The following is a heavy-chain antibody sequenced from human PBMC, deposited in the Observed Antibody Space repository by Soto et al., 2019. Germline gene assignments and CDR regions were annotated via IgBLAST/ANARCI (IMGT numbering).Heavy chain of an antibody. CDR2: IYHSGST. Sequence: PSETLSLTCTVSGGSVRSDSFYWSWIRQPPGKGLEWIAFIYHSGSTNYNPSLNSRVTISVDTSKNRFSLKLTSVTAADTAIYYCARVGPWVPYYYDSSPYTFENWLDPCGQGTLVTVSS. CDR1: GGSVRSDSFY. D-gene: IGHD3-22*01. V-gene: IGHV4-61*01. CDR3: ARVGPWVPYYYDSSPYTFENWLDP. J-gene: IGHJ5*02.